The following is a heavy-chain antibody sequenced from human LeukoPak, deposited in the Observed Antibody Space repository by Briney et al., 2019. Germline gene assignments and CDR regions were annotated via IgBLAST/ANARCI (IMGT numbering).Heavy chain of an antibody. Sequence: ASVKVSCKASGYAFTSYDINWVRQATGQGLEWMGWMNPNSGNTGYAQKFQGRVTITRNTSISTAYMELSSLRSEDTAVYYCAREPRGQHPKFDAFDIWGQGTMVTVSS. D-gene: IGHD6-13*01. CDR2: MNPNSGNT. J-gene: IGHJ3*02. V-gene: IGHV1-8*03. CDR3: AREPRGQHPKFDAFDI. CDR1: GYAFTSYD.